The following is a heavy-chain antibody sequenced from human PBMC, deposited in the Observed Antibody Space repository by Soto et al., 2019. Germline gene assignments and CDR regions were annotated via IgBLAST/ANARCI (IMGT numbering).Heavy chain of an antibody. CDR2: IYATGTT. CDR3: VRDGTKTLRDWFDP. V-gene: IGHV4-38-2*02. Sequence: PSETLSLTCTVSGGSISSGYYWGWIRQPPGKGLEWIGRIYATGTTDYNPSLKSRVMMSVDTSKKQFSLRLRSVTAADTAVYYCVRDGTKTLRDWFDPWGQGISVTVSS. CDR1: GGSISSGYY. J-gene: IGHJ5*02. D-gene: IGHD1-1*01.